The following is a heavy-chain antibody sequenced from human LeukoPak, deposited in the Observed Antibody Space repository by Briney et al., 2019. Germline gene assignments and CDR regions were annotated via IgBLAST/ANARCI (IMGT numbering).Heavy chain of an antibody. J-gene: IGHJ4*02. CDR2: ISGSGGST. CDR3: AKFLPTHIVVANYYFDY. Sequence: GGSLRLSCAASGFTFSSYAMSWVRQAPGKGLEWVSAISGSGGSTYYADSVKGRFTISRDNSKNTLYLQMNSLRAQDTAVCYCAKFLPTHIVVANYYFDYWGQGTLVTVSS. CDR1: GFTFSSYA. D-gene: IGHD2-21*01. V-gene: IGHV3-23*01.